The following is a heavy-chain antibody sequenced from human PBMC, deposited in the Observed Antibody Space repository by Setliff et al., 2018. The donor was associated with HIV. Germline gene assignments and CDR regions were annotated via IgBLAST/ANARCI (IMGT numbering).Heavy chain of an antibody. J-gene: IGHJ4*02. CDR1: GYPFTDYY. Sequence: ASVKVSCKASGYPFTDYYLHWVRQAPGQGLEWMGWINPDSGGTNFAQKFQGRVTMTRDTSISTSYMELTNLNYDDTAVYYCARDFRSIRGGYVDYFDYWGQGTLVTVSS. D-gene: IGHD6-25*01. CDR3: ARDFRSIRGGYVDYFDY. V-gene: IGHV1-2*02. CDR2: INPDSGGT.